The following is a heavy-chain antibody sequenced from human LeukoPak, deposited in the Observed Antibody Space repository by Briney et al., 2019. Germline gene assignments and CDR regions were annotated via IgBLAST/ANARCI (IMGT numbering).Heavy chain of an antibody. V-gene: IGHV4-4*07. CDR1: GGSISSYY. J-gene: IGHJ6*03. D-gene: IGHD3-10*01. Sequence: PSETLSLTCTVSGGSISSYYWSWIRQPAGKGLEWIGRIYTSGSTNYNPSLKSRVTMSVDTSKNQFSLKLSSVTAADTAVYYCARDPYYGSGRDYYMAVWGKGTTVTISS. CDR3: ARDPYYGSGRDYYMAV. CDR2: IYTSGST.